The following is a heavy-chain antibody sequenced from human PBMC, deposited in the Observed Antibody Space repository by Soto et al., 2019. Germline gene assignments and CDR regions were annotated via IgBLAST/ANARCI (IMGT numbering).Heavy chain of an antibody. J-gene: IGHJ4*02. CDR1: GYTLTNYA. Sequence: QVKLVQSGAEVKKPGASVRVSCKPSGYTLTNYAIHWVRQAAGQGLEWLGWIDPGSGYTTFSQRFQGRVTLSRDNSASTFYMDLTSLTSEDTAVYFCTRDLNGGNPFDYWGQGTLVTVSS. CDR3: TRDLNGGNPFDY. CDR2: IDPGSGYT. V-gene: IGHV1-3*01. D-gene: IGHD2-8*01.